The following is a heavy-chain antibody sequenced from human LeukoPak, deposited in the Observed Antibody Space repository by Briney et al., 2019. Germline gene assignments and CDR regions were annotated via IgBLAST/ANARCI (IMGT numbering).Heavy chain of an antibody. V-gene: IGHV4-34*01. CDR2: INHSGST. CDR1: GGSFSGYY. J-gene: IGHJ1*01. CDR3: ARGLGYYGSGSYPH. D-gene: IGHD3-10*01. Sequence: SETLSPTYAVYGGSFSGYYWGWIRQPPEKGLECVGEINHSGSTTNNPSLKSRVTISVDASKSQFSLKLSSVTAADTAVYYCARGLGYYGSGSYPHWGQGTLVTVSS.